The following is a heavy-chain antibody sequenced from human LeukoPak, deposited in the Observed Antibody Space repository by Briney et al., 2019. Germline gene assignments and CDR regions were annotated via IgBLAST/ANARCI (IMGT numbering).Heavy chain of an antibody. CDR2: VSESGDGT. V-gene: IGHV3-23*01. CDR3: AKGKVNHLGALDF. D-gene: IGHD1-26*01. J-gene: IGHJ4*02. Sequence: GGSLRLSCAASGFSFSSYAMSWVRQAPGKGLEWVSSVSESGDGTYYADSVMGRFIISRDNSRKTFHLQMDSLRADDTAIYYCAKGKVNHLGALDFWGQGTLVTVSS. CDR1: GFSFSSYA.